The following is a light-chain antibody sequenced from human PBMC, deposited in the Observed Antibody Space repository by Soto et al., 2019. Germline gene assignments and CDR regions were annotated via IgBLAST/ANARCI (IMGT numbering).Light chain of an antibody. CDR3: QQYGNSPYT. CDR2: GAS. J-gene: IGKJ2*01. Sequence: EIVLTQSPGTLSMSPGERATLSCRASQSVSSNYLAWYQQKPGQAPRLLIYGASSRATGIPDRFSGSGSGTDFTLTISRLEPEDFAVYYCQQYGNSPYTCGQGTKLEIK. V-gene: IGKV3-20*01. CDR1: QSVSSNY.